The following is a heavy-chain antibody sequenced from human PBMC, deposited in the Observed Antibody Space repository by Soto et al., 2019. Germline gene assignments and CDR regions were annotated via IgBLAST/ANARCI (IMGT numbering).Heavy chain of an antibody. V-gene: IGHV3-30*18. CDR1: GFTFSSYG. D-gene: IGHD2-2*01. CDR3: AKDLRPAAMGYYYYGMDV. J-gene: IGHJ6*02. Sequence: GGSLRLSCAASGFTFSSYGMHWVRQAPGKGLEWVAVISYDGSNKYYADSVKGRFTISRDNSKNTLYLQMNSLRAEDTAVYYCAKDLRPAAMGYYYYGMDVWGQGTTVTSP. CDR2: ISYDGSNK.